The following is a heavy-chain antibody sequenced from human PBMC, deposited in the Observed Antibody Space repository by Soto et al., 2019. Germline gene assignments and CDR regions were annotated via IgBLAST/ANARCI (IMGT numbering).Heavy chain of an antibody. CDR3: ARQGGDGYDWGAFDI. V-gene: IGHV4-39*01. D-gene: IGHD5-12*01. J-gene: IGHJ3*02. CDR1: GGSVSSSTYY. Sequence: QLQLQESGPGLVKPSETLSLTCTVSGGSVSSSTYYWGWIRQPPGKGLEWIGSIYYGGSTYYNPALKSRVHIPVDTSKALFSLNLGSVPAADTAVYYCARQGGDGYDWGAFDICGQGTMVTVSS. CDR2: IYYGGST.